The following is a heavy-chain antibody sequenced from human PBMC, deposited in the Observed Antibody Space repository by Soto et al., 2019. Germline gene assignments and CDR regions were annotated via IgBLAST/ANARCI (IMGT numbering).Heavy chain of an antibody. CDR1: GGSISSYY. CDR3: ARDSSGWFLGGMDV. D-gene: IGHD6-19*01. V-gene: IGHV4-59*01. J-gene: IGHJ6*02. CDR2: IYYSGST. Sequence: QVQLRESGPGLVKPSETLSLTCTVSGGSISSYYWSWIRQPPGKGLEWIGYIYYSGSTNYNPSLKSRVTISVDTSKNQFSLKLSSVTAADTAVYYCARDSSGWFLGGMDVWGQGTTVTVSS.